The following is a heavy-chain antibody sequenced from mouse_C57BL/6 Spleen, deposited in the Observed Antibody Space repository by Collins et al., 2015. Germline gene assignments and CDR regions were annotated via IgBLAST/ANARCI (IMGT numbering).Heavy chain of an antibody. Sequence: FTDYNMNWVKQSNGKSLEWIGLIIPNYGTTSYNQKFKGKATLTVDQSTSTAYMQLNSLTSEDSAVYYCARGIYYDFHFDYWGQGTTLTVSS. D-gene: IGHD2-4*01. J-gene: IGHJ2*01. CDR1: FTDYN. CDR2: IIPNYGTT. CDR3: ARGIYYDFHFDY. V-gene: IGHV1-39*01.